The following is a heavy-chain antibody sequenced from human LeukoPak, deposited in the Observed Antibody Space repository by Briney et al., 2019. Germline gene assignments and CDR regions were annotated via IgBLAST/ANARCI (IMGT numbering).Heavy chain of an antibody. Sequence: GGSLRLSCAASGFTFSSYAMSWVRQAPGRGLEWVATLSGSGAGTYYSDSVQGRFTISRDNSYNTVSLQMNSLRDEDTGVYFCAKGLRTGVGPYMGYHYYMNVWGKGATVTVSS. CDR1: GFTFSSYA. CDR2: LSGSGAGT. V-gene: IGHV3-23*01. D-gene: IGHD3-16*01. CDR3: AKGLRTGVGPYMGYHYYMNV. J-gene: IGHJ6*03.